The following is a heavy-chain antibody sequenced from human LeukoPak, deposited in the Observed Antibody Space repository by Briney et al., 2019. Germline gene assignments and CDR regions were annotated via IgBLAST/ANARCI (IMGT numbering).Heavy chain of an antibody. V-gene: IGHV1-8*01. CDR1: GYTFTSYD. CDR3: ARILVGLQPGYYYYYGMDV. D-gene: IGHD1-26*01. CDR2: MNPKSGNK. Sequence: GSVTVSCKASGYTFTSYDINWVRQAPGKGVEWMGWMNPKSGNKDYAQKVQGRVTITRNNAKNTDYMEVSSQREEDTAVYYCARILVGLQPGYYYYYGMDVWGQGPTVTVSS. J-gene: IGHJ6*02.